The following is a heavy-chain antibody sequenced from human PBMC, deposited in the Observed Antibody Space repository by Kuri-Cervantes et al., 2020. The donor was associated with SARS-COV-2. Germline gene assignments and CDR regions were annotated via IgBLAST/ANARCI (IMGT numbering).Heavy chain of an antibody. J-gene: IGHJ6*03. CDR1: GFTFSNYV. Sequence: LSLTCVASGFTFSNYVIHWVRQAPGKGLEWVAVIWYDGENEYYAGSVKGRFTISRDNSKNTVSLHMNSLRAEDTAMYYCARGAANYYYMDVWGKWTTVTVSS. CDR2: IWYDGENE. D-gene: IGHD3-16*01. V-gene: IGHV3-33*08. CDR3: ARGAANYYYMDV.